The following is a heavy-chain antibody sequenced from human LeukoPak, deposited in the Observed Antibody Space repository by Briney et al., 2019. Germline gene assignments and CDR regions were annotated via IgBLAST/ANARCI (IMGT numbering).Heavy chain of an antibody. CDR3: GKVLLRYYFDY. Sequence: PGGSLRLSCASAGFTSSSYPMSWGRQAPGEGLEWVSVISASGGSTYYADSVKGRFTVSRNNSKNTLYLHMNSPRAEYTAVYYCGKVLLRYYFDYWGQGTLVTVSS. CDR1: GFTSSSYP. CDR2: ISASGGST. J-gene: IGHJ4*02. V-gene: IGHV3-23*01.